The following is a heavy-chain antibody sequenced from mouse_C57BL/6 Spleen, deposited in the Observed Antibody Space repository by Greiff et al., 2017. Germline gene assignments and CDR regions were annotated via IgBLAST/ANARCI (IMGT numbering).Heavy chain of an antibody. J-gene: IGHJ4*01. CDR2: IYPGSGNT. D-gene: IGHD2-4*01. CDR1: GYSFTSYY. CDR3: ASYDYDGYAMDY. V-gene: IGHV1-66*01. Sequence: VQLQQSGPELVKPGASVKISCKASGYSFTSYYIHWVKQRPGQGLEWIGWIYPGSGNTKYNEKFKGKATLTADTSSSTAYMQLSSLTSEDSAVYYCASYDYDGYAMDYWGQGTSVTVSS.